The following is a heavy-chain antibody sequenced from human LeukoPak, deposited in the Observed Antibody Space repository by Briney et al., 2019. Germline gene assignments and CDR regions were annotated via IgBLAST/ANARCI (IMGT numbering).Heavy chain of an antibody. J-gene: IGHJ4*02. Sequence: GGSLRLSCAASGFIFGSFEMNWVRQAPGKGLEWVSYISTSGRTIHYADSVKGRFTISRDNAKNSLFLQMNSLRAEGTAVYYCARDLFGALDYWGQGALVTVSS. CDR3: ARDLFGALDY. CDR2: ISTSGRTI. D-gene: IGHD3-10*01. V-gene: IGHV3-48*03. CDR1: GFIFGSFE.